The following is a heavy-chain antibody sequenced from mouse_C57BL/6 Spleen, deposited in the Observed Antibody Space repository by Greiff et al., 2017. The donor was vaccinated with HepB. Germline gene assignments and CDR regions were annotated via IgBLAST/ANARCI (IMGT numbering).Heavy chain of an antibody. Sequence: QVQLQQSGAELARPGASVKLSCKASGYTFTSYGISWVKQSTGQGLEWIGEIYPRSGNTYYNEKFKGKATLTADKSSSTAYMELRSLTSEDSAVYFCARVPPDGYQGYWGQGTTLTVSS. J-gene: IGHJ2*01. CDR3: ARVPPDGYQGY. D-gene: IGHD2-3*01. V-gene: IGHV1-81*01. CDR2: IYPRSGNT. CDR1: GYTFTSYG.